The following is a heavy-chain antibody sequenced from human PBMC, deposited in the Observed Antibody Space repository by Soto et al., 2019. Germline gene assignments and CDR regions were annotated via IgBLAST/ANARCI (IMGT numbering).Heavy chain of an antibody. CDR3: ATEGYTSGGDAFDM. V-gene: IGHV3-30*04. CDR1: GFTFSSYA. D-gene: IGHD6-19*01. CDR2: ISYDGRNK. J-gene: IGHJ3*02. Sequence: QVQLVESGGGVVQPGRSLRLSCAASGFTFSSYAMHWIRQAPGMGLEWVAFISYDGRNKCYADSVKGRFTISRDNSKNTLYLQMNSLRPEGTAVYYCATEGYTSGGDAFDMWGQGTMVTVSS.